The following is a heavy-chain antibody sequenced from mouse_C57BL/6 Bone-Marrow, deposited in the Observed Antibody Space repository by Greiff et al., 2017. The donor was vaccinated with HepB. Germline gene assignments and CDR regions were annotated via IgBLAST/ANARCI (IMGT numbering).Heavy chain of an antibody. CDR1: GFSLTSYG. Sequence: QVQLQQSGPGLVQPSQSLSITCTVSGFSLTSYGVHWVRQPPGKGLEWLGVIWSGGSTDYNAAFISRLSISKDNSKSQVFFKTTRLQADDTAIYDCAKGEWDGLYAMDYRGQGASVTVSS. V-gene: IGHV2-4*01. D-gene: IGHD3-1*01. CDR2: IWSGGST. J-gene: IGHJ4*01. CDR3: AKGEWDGLYAMDY.